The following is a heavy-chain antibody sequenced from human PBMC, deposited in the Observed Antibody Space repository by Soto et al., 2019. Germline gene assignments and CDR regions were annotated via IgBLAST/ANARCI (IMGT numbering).Heavy chain of an antibody. J-gene: IGHJ6*02. CDR1: GFTFSSYA. Sequence: GGSLRLSCAASGFTFSSYAMSWVRQAPGKGLEWVSAISGSGGSTYYADSVKGRFTISRDNSKNTLYLQMNSLRAEDTAVYYCAKEMVRGAHYYYGMDVWGQGTTVTVSS. CDR3: AKEMVRGAHYYYGMDV. D-gene: IGHD3-10*01. V-gene: IGHV3-23*01. CDR2: ISGSGGST.